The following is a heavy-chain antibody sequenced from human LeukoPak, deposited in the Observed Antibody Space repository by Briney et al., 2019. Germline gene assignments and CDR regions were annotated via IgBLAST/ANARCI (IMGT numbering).Heavy chain of an antibody. V-gene: IGHV3-74*01. CDR2: INTDGSST. D-gene: IGHD6-13*01. Sequence: GGSLRLSCAASGFAFSSYGMHWVRQAPGKGLVWVSRINTDGSSTSYVDSVKGRFTISRDNAKNSLYLQVNSLKPEDTAVYYCARVAEAAAFDSWGQGTLVTVSS. J-gene: IGHJ4*02. CDR1: GFAFSSYG. CDR3: ARVAEAAAFDS.